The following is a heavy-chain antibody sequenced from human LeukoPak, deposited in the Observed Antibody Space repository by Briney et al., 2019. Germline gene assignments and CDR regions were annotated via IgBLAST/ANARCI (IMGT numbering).Heavy chain of an antibody. CDR3: ASDYYDSSGPGY. J-gene: IGHJ4*02. Sequence: GGSLRLSCAASGFTVSSNYMSWVRQAPGKGLEWVSVIYSGGSTYYADSVKGRFTTSRDNSKNTLYLQMNSLRAEDTAVYYCASDYYDSSGPGYWGQGTLVTVSS. D-gene: IGHD3-22*01. CDR2: IYSGGST. CDR1: GFTVSSNY. V-gene: IGHV3-53*01.